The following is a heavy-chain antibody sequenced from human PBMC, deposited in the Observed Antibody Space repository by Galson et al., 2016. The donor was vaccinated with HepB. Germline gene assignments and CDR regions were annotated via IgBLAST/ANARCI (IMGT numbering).Heavy chain of an antibody. V-gene: IGHV3-11*01. D-gene: IGHD5-12*01. Sequence: SLRLSCAASGFTFSDYYTGWIRKAPGTRPEWVAYISNSGSTMAYADSVTRRFTISRANAKNLLFLQMNNLRADDTAVYYGARDGLRRSVKYYVAMDVWGQGTTVTVSS. CDR2: ISNSGSTM. CDR1: GFTFSDYY. J-gene: IGHJ6*02. CDR3: ARDGLRRSVKYYVAMDV.